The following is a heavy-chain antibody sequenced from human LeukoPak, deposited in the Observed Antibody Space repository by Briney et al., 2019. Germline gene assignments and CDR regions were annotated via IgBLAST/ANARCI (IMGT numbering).Heavy chain of an antibody. J-gene: IGHJ5*02. Sequence: GGSLRLSCAASGFTFSSYSMNWVRQAPGKGLEWVSSISSSSSYIYYADSVKGRFTISRDNAKNSLYLQMNSLRAEDTAVYYCARDQGDSSGYSSDNWFDPWGQGTLVTVSS. CDR1: GFTFSSYS. CDR2: ISSSSSYI. D-gene: IGHD3-22*01. V-gene: IGHV3-21*01. CDR3: ARDQGDSSGYSSDNWFDP.